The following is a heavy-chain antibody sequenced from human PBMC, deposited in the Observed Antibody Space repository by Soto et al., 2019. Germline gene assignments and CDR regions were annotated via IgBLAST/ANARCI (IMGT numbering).Heavy chain of an antibody. V-gene: IGHV2-5*02. CDR2: IYWDDDK. D-gene: IGHD2-2*01. CDR3: AHRPGGVPAAITHNWFDP. J-gene: IGHJ5*02. Sequence: GSGPTLVNPTQTLTLTCTFSRFSLSTSGVGVGWIRQPPGKALEWLALIYWDDDKRYSPSLKSRLTITKDTSKNQVVLTMTNMDPVDTATYYCAHRPGGVPAAITHNWFDPWGQGTLVTVSS. CDR1: RFSLSTSGVG.